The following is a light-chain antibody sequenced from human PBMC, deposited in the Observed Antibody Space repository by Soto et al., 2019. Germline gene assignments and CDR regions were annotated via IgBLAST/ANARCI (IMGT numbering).Light chain of an antibody. V-gene: IGKV2-24*01. Sequence: DIVMTQTPLSSPVTLGQPASISCRSSQSLVHSDGNTYLSWLQQRPGQPPRLLIYMISNRFSWVPDRFSGSGAETDFTLKISRVEAEDVGVYYCMQATQAYTFCQGTKLEIK. CDR2: MIS. J-gene: IGKJ2*01. CDR3: MQATQAYT. CDR1: QSLVHSDGNTY.